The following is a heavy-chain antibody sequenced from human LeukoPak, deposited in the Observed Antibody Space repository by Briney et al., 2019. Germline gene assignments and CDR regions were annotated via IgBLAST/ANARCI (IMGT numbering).Heavy chain of an antibody. V-gene: IGHV4-61*01. D-gene: IGHD6-13*01. CDR3: ARVPAAGTWPDS. CDR2: MSYSVHS. CDR1: GGSVSSSSSY. J-gene: IGHJ4*02. Sequence: SETLSLTCTVSGGSVSSSSSYGSWIRQPPGKGLEWVGYMSYSVHSDYNPSLKSPVTISVDTSKNQFSLSLYSVTAADKAIYYCARVPAAGTWPDSWGQGTLVTVSS.